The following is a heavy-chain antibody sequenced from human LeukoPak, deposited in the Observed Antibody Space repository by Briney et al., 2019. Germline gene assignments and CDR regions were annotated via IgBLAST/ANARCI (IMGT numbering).Heavy chain of an antibody. CDR3: ARGGSYLSAFDI. CDR1: GFGFSSYS. Sequence: GGSLRLSCAASGFGFSSYSMNWARQSPGKGLEWDSYISSSSSTISYADSVKGRFTISRDNSKNTLYLQMNSLRAEDTAVYYCARGGSYLSAFDIWGQGTMVTVSS. CDR2: ISSSSSTI. J-gene: IGHJ3*02. V-gene: IGHV3-48*01. D-gene: IGHD1-26*01.